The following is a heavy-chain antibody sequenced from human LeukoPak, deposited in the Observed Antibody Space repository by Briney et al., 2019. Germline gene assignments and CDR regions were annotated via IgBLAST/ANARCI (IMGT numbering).Heavy chain of an antibody. V-gene: IGHV1-2*02. CDR2: INPNSGGT. J-gene: IGHJ3*02. Sequence: ASVKVSFKASGYTFTGYYMHWVRQAPGQGLEWMGWINPNSGGTNYAQKFQGRVTMTRDTSISTAYMELSRLRSDDTAVYYCAREVEGGYDAFDIWGQGTMVTVSS. CDR1: GYTFTGYY. D-gene: IGHD1-26*01. CDR3: AREVEGGYDAFDI.